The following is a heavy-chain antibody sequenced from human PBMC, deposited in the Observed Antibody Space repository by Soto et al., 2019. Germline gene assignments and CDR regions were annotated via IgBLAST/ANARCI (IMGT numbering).Heavy chain of an antibody. Sequence: QITLKESGPTLVKPTQTLTLTCTFSGFSLSTSGVGVGWIRQPPGKALEWLALIYWDDDKRYSPSLNSRLTITKDTPKNQGVLTMTNMDPVDTATYYCAHSLIGYYYDSSGSNWFDPWGQGTLITVSS. D-gene: IGHD3-22*01. J-gene: IGHJ5*02. CDR2: IYWDDDK. CDR1: GFSLSTSGVG. CDR3: AHSLIGYYYDSSGSNWFDP. V-gene: IGHV2-5*02.